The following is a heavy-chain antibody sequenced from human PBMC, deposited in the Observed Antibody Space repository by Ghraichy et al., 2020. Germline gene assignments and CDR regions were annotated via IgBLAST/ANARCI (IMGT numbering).Heavy chain of an antibody. D-gene: IGHD6-13*01. CDR3: ARDIKSSSWSYYYYAMDV. Sequence: GGSLRLSCAASGFSFRTYSMHWVRQAPGKGLEWVAVISHDGNFKYYADSVKGRFTISRDNPRNTVYLQMNSLRGEDTAVYYCARDIKSSSWSYYYYAMDVWGQGTTVTVSS. CDR2: ISHDGNFK. CDR1: GFSFRTYS. J-gene: IGHJ6*02. V-gene: IGHV3-30-3*01.